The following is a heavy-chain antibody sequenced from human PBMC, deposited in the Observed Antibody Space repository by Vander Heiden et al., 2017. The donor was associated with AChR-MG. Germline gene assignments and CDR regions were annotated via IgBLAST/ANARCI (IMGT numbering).Heavy chain of an antibody. CDR1: GFTFSSYA. CDR3: AKERGSSTSWKGWFDP. CDR2: ISGSGGST. J-gene: IGHJ5*02. V-gene: IGHV3-23*01. D-gene: IGHD2-2*01. Sequence: EVQLLESGGGLVQPGGSLRLSCAASGFTFSSYAMSWVRQAPGKGLEWVSAISGSGGSTYYADSVKGRFTISRDNSKNTLYLQMNSLRAEDTAVYYCAKERGSSTSWKGWFDPWGQGTLVTVSS.